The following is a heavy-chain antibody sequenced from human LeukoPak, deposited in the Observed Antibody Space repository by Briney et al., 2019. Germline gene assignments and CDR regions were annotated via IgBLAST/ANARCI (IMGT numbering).Heavy chain of an antibody. CDR1: GYTFTSYG. J-gene: IGHJ6*02. D-gene: IGHD2-15*01. Sequence: AASVTVSCKASGYTFTSYGISWVRQAPGQGLEWMGWISAYNGNTNYAQKLQGRVTMTTDTSTSTAYMELRSLRSDDTAVYYCAREPVVVVAPIYGMDVWGQGTTVTVSS. V-gene: IGHV1-18*01. CDR2: ISAYNGNT. CDR3: AREPVVVVAPIYGMDV.